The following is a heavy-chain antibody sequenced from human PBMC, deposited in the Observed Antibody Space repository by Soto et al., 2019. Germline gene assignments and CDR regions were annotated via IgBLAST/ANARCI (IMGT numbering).Heavy chain of an antibody. V-gene: IGHV3-30*04. CDR1: GFTFSSYA. J-gene: IGHJ4*02. CDR2: ILDDGNNK. CDR3: AKQRSATFYSPFDY. D-gene: IGHD2-21*01. Sequence: GGSLRLSCAASGFTFSSYAMHWVRQAPGKGLEWVAVILDDGNNKYYADSVKGRFTISRDTSKNTLYLQMNSLRAEDTAVYYCAKQRSATFYSPFDYWGQGTPVTVSS.